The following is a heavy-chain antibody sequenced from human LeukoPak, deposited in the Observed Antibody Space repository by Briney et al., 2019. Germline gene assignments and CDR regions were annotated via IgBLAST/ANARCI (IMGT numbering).Heavy chain of an antibody. CDR2: INWNGGST. J-gene: IGHJ4*02. CDR3: ARDTRYGSGTPSFNY. D-gene: IGHD3-10*01. Sequence: GGSLRLSCAASGFTFDDHGMSWVRQAPGKGLEWVSGINWNGGSTGYADSVKGRFTISRDNAKNSLYLQMNSLRAEDTALYYCARDTRYGSGTPSFNYWGQGTLVTVSS. CDR1: GFTFDDHG. V-gene: IGHV3-20*04.